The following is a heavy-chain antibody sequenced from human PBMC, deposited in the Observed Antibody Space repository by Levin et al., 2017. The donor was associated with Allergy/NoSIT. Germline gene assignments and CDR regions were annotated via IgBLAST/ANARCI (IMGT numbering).Heavy chain of an antibody. CDR1: GHSIGSSSYY. CDR2: VYYTGTT. CDR3: ARGNAHYDTSGYPDY. D-gene: IGHD3-22*01. Sequence: PSETLSLTCTVSGHSIGSSSYYWGWVRQPPGMGLKWIGSVYYTGTTYYNPSLKSRVTISLDTSKNQFSLKLSSVTAADTAVYYCARGNAHYDTSGYPDYWGQGTLVTVSS. V-gene: IGHV4-39*07. J-gene: IGHJ4*02.